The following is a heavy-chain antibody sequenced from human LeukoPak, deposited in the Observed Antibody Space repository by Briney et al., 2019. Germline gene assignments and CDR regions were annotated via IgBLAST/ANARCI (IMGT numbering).Heavy chain of an antibody. J-gene: IGHJ5*02. CDR2: MNPNSGNT. V-gene: IGHV1-8*01. D-gene: IGHD6-13*01. CDR3: ARGQFRYSSSWYNWFDP. CDR1: GYTFTSYH. Sequence: ASVKDSFKASGYTFTSYHINWVRQPTGQGLAWMGWMNPNSGNTGYAQKFQGRVTMTRNTSISTAYMKLSSLRSEDTAVYYCARGQFRYSSSWYNWFDPWGQGTLVTVSS.